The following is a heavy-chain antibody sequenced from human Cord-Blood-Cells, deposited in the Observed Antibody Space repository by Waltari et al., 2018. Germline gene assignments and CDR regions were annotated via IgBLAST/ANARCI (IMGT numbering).Heavy chain of an antibody. CDR1: GYTFTSYD. J-gene: IGHJ4*02. CDR2: MNPNSGNT. Sequence: QVQLVQSGAEVKKPGASVKVSCKASGYTFTSYDLNWVRQAPGQGLEWMGWMNPNSGNTGYAQKFQGRVTMTRNTSISTAYMELSSLRSEDTAVYYCARVDSYGYCTNGVCYDYWGQGTLVTVSS. CDR3: ARVDSYGYCTNGVCYDY. D-gene: IGHD2-8*01. V-gene: IGHV1-8*01.